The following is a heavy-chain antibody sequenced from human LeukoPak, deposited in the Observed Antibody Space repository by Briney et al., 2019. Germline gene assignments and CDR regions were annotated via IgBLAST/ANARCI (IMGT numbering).Heavy chain of an antibody. D-gene: IGHD6-13*01. CDR1: GGSISSYY. CDR2: IYTSGST. CDR3: ARVGYSSSWRYYFDY. J-gene: IGHJ4*02. V-gene: IGHV4-4*07. Sequence: SETLSLTCTVSGGSISSYYWSWIRQPAEKGLEWIGRIYTSGSTNYNPSLKSRVTMSVDTSKNQFSLKLSSVTAADTAVYYCARVGYSSSWRYYFDYWGQGTLVTVSS.